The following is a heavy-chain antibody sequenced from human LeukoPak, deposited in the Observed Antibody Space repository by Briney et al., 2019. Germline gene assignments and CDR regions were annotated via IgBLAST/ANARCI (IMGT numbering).Heavy chain of an antibody. D-gene: IGHD6-13*01. CDR2: IYYSGST. CDR3: ARLRAPSSWYSWYFDY. J-gene: IGHJ4*02. CDR1: GGSISSSY. V-gene: IGHV4-59*08. Sequence: PSETLSLTCTVSGGSISSSYWSRIRQPPGKGLEWIGYIYYSGSTYYNPSLKSRVTISVDTSKNQFSLKLSSVTAADTAVYYCARLRAPSSWYSWYFDYWGQGTLVTVSS.